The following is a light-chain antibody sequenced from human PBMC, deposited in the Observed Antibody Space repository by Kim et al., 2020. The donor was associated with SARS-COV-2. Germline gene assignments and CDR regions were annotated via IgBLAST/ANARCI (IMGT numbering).Light chain of an antibody. CDR2: QDN. J-gene: IGLJ3*02. CDR3: QAWDTSSWV. CDR1: KLGDKY. V-gene: IGLV3-1*01. Sequence: SYELTQPPSVSVSPGQTASITCSGDKLGDKYACWYQQKAGQSPVVVIYQDNNRPSGIPERFSGSNSGNTATLTISGTQAMDEADYYCQAWDTSSWVFGGGTKLTVL.